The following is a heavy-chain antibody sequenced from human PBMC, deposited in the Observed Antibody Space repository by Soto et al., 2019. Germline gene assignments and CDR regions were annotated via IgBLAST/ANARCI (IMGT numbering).Heavy chain of an antibody. CDR2: IYYSGST. CDR1: GGSINDFY. Sequence: PSETLSLTCTVSGGSINDFYWSWIRQPPGKGLEWIGYIYYSGSTDYNPSLKGRVTISVDTSKNQFSLKLRSVTAADTAVYYCARVGGVAARNFDYWGQGTLVTAPQ. D-gene: IGHD6-6*01. V-gene: IGHV4-59*01. J-gene: IGHJ4*02. CDR3: ARVGGVAARNFDY.